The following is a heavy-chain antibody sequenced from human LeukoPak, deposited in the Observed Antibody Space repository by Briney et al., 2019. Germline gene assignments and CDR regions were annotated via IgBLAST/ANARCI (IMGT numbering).Heavy chain of an antibody. CDR3: ARVPADGGDYYGMDV. Sequence: GGSLRLSCAASGFTVSSNYMSWVRQAPGKGLEWVSVIYSGGSTYYADSVKGRFTISRDNSKNTLYLQMNSLRAEDTAVYYCARVPADGGDYYGMDVWGKGTTVTVSS. J-gene: IGHJ6*04. CDR2: IYSGGST. D-gene: IGHD5-24*01. CDR1: GFTVSSNY. V-gene: IGHV3-53*01.